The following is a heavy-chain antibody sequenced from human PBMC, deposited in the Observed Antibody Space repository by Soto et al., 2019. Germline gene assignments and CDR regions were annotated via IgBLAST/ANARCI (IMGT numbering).Heavy chain of an antibody. CDR1: GGSISSYY. CDR2: IYYSGST. D-gene: IGHD5-12*01. Sequence: SETLSLTCTVSGGSISSYYWSWIRQPPGKGLEWIGYIYYSGSTNYNPSPKSRVTISVDTSKNQFSLKLSSVTAADTAVYYCARSPRGDGYNYADYYYGMDVWGQGTTVTVSS. CDR3: ARSPRGDGYNYADYYYGMDV. J-gene: IGHJ6*02. V-gene: IGHV4-59*01.